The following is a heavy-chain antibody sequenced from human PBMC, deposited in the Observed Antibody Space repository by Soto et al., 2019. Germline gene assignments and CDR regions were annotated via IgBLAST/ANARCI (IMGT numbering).Heavy chain of an antibody. Sequence: EVQLVESGGGLVKPGGSLRLSCAASGFTFSNDWMTWVRQAPGKGLEWVGRIRSKTDGGTADFAAPVKGRFTISRDESKNTHYLEINSLKIADTAMYHCTPLSYSRGSSSFSVLDSCGQGPLVTVSS. V-gene: IGHV3-15*01. CDR2: IRSKTDGGTA. CDR3: TPLSYSRGSSSFSVLDS. D-gene: IGHD2-2*01. J-gene: IGHJ4*02. CDR1: GFTFSNDW.